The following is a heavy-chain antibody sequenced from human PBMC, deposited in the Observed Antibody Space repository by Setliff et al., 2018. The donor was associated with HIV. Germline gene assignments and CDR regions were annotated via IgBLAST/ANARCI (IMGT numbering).Heavy chain of an antibody. CDR1: GDTDFY. CDR3: ATLDPSGGNFLAY. Sequence: SETLSLTCTVSGDTDFYWSWIRQSPGKGLEWIGYIHASGKANYNPSLKSRVTISLDTSKMQFSLRLTSVPAADTAVYYCATLDPSGGNFLAYWGQGTLVTVSS. CDR2: IHASGKA. J-gene: IGHJ4*02. D-gene: IGHD2-21*02. V-gene: IGHV4-4*09.